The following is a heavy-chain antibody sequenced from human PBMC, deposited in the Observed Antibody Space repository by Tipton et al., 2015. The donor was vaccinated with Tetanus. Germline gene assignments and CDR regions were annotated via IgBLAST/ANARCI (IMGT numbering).Heavy chain of an antibody. J-gene: IGHJ6*02. V-gene: IGHV4-4*07. Sequence: TLSLTCTVSSGSFSSSYWTWIRQAAGKGLQWIGRIYGTGTTDYNPSLQSRVTISVDTSKNQFSLKLSSVTAADTAVYYCARHSSSWDYFYYYGMDVWGQGTTVTVAS. CDR1: SGSFSSSY. CDR2: IYGTGTT. CDR3: ARHSSSWDYFYYYGMDV. D-gene: IGHD6-13*01.